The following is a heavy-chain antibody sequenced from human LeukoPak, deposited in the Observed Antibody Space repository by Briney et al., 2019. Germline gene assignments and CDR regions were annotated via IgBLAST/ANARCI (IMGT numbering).Heavy chain of an antibody. V-gene: IGHV3-74*01. J-gene: IGHJ4*02. Sequence: PGGSLRLSCAASGFTFSSYWMHWVRQAPGKGLVWVSRINTDGSSTSYADSVKGRFTISRDNAKNTLYLQMNSLRAEDTAVYYCAREGPYSGSYLFDYWGQGTLVTVSS. D-gene: IGHD1-26*01. CDR2: INTDGSST. CDR1: GFTFSSYW. CDR3: AREGPYSGSYLFDY.